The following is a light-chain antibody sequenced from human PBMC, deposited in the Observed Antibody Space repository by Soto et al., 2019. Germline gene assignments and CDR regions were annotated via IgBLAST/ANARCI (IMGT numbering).Light chain of an antibody. J-gene: IGKJ1*01. CDR3: QPANSFPWT. CDR1: QGIRND. CDR2: AAS. V-gene: IGKV1-6*01. Sequence: LRVNQCRSSLSASVGDRVTITCRASQGIRNDLGWYQQRPGKAPKLLIYAASNLQSGVPSRFSGSGSGTDFTLTISSLQPEDFATYYCQPANSFPWTCGQGTKVE.